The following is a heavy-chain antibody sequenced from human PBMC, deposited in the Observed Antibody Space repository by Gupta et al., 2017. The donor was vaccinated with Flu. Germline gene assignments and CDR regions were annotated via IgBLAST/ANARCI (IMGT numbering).Heavy chain of an antibody. D-gene: IGHD5-18*01. CDR3: ARDGGHSYGAGFDY. Sequence: QVQLQESGPGLVKPSETLSLTCTVPGGSISRYWWSWIRQPAGKGLEWIGRIYTSGSTNYNPPLKSRVTMSVDTSKNQFSLKVSSVTAADTAVYYCARDGGHSYGAGFDYWGQGTLVTVSS. J-gene: IGHJ4*02. CDR2: IYTSGST. CDR1: GGSISRYW. V-gene: IGHV4-4*07.